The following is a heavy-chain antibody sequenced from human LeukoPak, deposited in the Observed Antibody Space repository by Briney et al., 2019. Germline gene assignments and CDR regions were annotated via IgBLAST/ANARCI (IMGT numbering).Heavy chain of an antibody. CDR2: IWYDGSNK. J-gene: IGHJ3*02. Sequence: GGSLRLSCAASGFTFSSYGMHWVRQAPGKGLEWVAVIWYDGSNKYYADSVKGRFTISRDNSKNTLYLQMNSLRAEDTAVYYCAREGPGIAFDIWGQGTMVTVFS. V-gene: IGHV3-33*01. CDR1: GFTFSSYG. CDR3: AREGPGIAFDI.